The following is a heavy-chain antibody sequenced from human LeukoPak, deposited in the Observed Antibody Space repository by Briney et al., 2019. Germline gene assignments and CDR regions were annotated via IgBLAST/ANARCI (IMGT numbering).Heavy chain of an antibody. J-gene: IGHJ5*02. V-gene: IGHV3-30*04. CDR2: ISYDGSSK. CDR3: ARRGHDYGDSEWFDP. CDR1: GFTFSNYA. D-gene: IGHD4-17*01. Sequence: GGSLRLSCAASGFTFSNYAMHWVRQAPGKGLEWVAFISYDGSSKYYADSVKGRFTISRDNSKNMMYLQMSSLRAEDTAVYYCARRGHDYGDSEWFDPWGQGTLATVSS.